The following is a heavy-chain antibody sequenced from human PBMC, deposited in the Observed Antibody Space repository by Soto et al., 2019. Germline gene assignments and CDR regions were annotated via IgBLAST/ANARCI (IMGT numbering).Heavy chain of an antibody. Sequence: QVQLQESGPGLMEPSETLSLTCTVSVASVSNYYWNWVRQPPGKGLEWIGYILYTGDSKYNPSLRSRGTMSVATSKHPFSLKLTSVTAADTAVDYCARRGHPAVKAYDIWVRGAMITVSS. J-gene: IGHJ3*02. V-gene: IGHV4-59*02. CDR1: VASVSNYY. CDR2: ILYTGDS. CDR3: ARRGHPAVKAYDI.